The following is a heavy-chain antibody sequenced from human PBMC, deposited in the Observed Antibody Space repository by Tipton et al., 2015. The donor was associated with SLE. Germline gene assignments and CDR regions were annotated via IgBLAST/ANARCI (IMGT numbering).Heavy chain of an antibody. CDR3: ARRTMVFGWYYGMDV. CDR1: GGPFSGYY. D-gene: IGHD3-10*01. CDR2: INHSGST. V-gene: IGHV4-34*01. J-gene: IGHJ6*02. Sequence: TLSLTCAVYGGPFSGYYWSWIRQPPGKGLGWIGEINHSGSTNYNPPPKSRVTISVDTSKNQFSLKLSSVTAADTAVYYCARRTMVFGWYYGMDVWGQGTTVTVSS.